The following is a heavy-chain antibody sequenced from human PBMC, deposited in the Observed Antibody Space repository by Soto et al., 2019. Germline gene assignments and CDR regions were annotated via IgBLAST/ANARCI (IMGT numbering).Heavy chain of an antibody. Sequence: SETLSLTCAVYGGSFSGYYWSWIRQPPGKGLEWIGEINHSGSTNYNPSLKSRVSISVDTSKNQFSLKLSSVTAADTAVYYCARGRPRQDYDILTGYYRPRYAFDIWGQGTMVTVSS. J-gene: IGHJ3*02. CDR2: INHSGST. V-gene: IGHV4-34*01. CDR1: GGSFSGYY. D-gene: IGHD3-9*01. CDR3: ARGRPRQDYDILTGYYRPRYAFDI.